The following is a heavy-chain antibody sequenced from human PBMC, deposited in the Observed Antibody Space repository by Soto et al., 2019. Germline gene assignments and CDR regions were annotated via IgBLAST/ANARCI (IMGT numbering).Heavy chain of an antibody. CDR3: ARGVPVMGLIFVAWFDP. J-gene: IGHJ5*02. Sequence: ASVKVSCKASGYTFTSYYMHWVRQAPGQGLEWMGIINPSGGSTSYAQKFQGRVTMTRDTSTSTVYMELSSLRSEDTAVYYCARGVPVMGLIFVAWFDPWGQGTLVTVS. CDR1: GYTFTSYY. D-gene: IGHD3-3*01. CDR2: INPSGGST. V-gene: IGHV1-46*01.